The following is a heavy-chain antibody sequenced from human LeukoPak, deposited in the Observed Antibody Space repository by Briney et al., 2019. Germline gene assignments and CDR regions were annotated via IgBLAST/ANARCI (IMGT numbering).Heavy chain of an antibody. D-gene: IGHD2-2*02. J-gene: IGHJ5*02. V-gene: IGHV4-34*01. CDR2: INHSGST. Sequence: NPSETLSLTCAVYGGSFSGYYWSCIRQPPGKGLEWIGEINHSGSTNYNPSLKSRVTISVDTSKNQFSLKLSSVTAADTAVYYCARLYRPFAAPGPPNGWFDPWGQGTLVTVSS. CDR1: GGSFSGYY. CDR3: ARLYRPFAAPGPPNGWFDP.